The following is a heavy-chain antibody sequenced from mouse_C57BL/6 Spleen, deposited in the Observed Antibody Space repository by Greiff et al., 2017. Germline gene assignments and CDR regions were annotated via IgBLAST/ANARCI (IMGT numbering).Heavy chain of an antibody. D-gene: IGHD4-1*01. J-gene: IGHJ3*01. CDR1: GYSITSGYY. Sequence: EVQLQESGPGLVKPSQSLSLTCSVTGYSITSGYYWNWIRQFPGNKLEWMGYISYDGSNNYNPSLKNRISITRDTSKNQFFLQLNSVTTEDPATYYCSRGDWDEGFAYWGQGTLVTVSA. CDR2: ISYDGSN. V-gene: IGHV3-6*01. CDR3: SRGDWDEGFAY.